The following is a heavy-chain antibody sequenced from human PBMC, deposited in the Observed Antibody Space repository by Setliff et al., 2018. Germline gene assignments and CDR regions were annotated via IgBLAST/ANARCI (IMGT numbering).Heavy chain of an antibody. V-gene: IGHV4-38-2*02. J-gene: IGHJ5*02. CDR2: IYRSGST. D-gene: IGHD1-26*01. CDR3: ARDTYSGSYWINWFDP. CDR1: GYSISSGYY. Sequence: PSETLSLTCAVSGYSISSGYYWGWIRQAPGKGLEWIASIYRSGSTYYNPSLKSRVTISVDTSKNQFPLKLSSVTAADTAVYYCARDTYSGSYWINWFDPWGQGTLVTVSS.